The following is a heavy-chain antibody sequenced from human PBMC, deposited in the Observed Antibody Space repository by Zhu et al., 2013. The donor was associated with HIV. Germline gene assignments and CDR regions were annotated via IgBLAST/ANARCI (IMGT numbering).Heavy chain of an antibody. CDR1: GYTFTSYD. D-gene: IGHD6-19*01. Sequence: QVQLVQSGAEVKRPGASVKVSCKASGYTFTSYDINWVRQATGQGLEWMGWMNPNSGNTGYAQKFQGRVTMTRNTSISTAYMELSSLRSEDTAVYYCARGGDIAVAGPDAFDIWGQGTMVTVSS. V-gene: IGHV1-8*01. J-gene: IGHJ3*02. CDR3: ARGGDIAVAGPDAFDI. CDR2: MNPNSGNT.